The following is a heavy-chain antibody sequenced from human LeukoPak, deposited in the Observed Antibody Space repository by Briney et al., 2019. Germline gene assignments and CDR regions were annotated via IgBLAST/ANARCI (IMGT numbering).Heavy chain of an antibody. CDR1: GFTFDDYG. Sequence: GGSLRLSCAASGFTFDDYGMSWVRQAPGKGLEWVSGINWNGGSTGYADSVKGRFTISRDNAKNSLYLQMNSLRAEDTALYYCARDEAYSSSWYPDYWGQGTLVTVSS. CDR3: ARDEAYSSSWYPDY. J-gene: IGHJ4*02. V-gene: IGHV3-20*04. CDR2: INWNGGST. D-gene: IGHD6-13*01.